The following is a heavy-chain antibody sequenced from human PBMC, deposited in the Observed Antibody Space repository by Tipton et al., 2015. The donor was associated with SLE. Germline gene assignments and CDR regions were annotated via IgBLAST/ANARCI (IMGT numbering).Heavy chain of an antibody. D-gene: IGHD7-27*01. V-gene: IGHV3-53*01. CDR2: IYSGGST. CDR3: AREGHNWGSWYFDL. J-gene: IGHJ2*01. Sequence: SLRLSCAASGFTFSSYSMNWDRQAPGKGLEWVSVIYSGGSTYYADSVKGRFTISRDNSKNTLYLQMNSLRAEDTAVYYCAREGHNWGSWYFDLWGRGTLVTVSS. CDR1: GFTFSSYS.